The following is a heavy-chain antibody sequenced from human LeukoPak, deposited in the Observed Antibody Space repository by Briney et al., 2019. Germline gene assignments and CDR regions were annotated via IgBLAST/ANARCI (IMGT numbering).Heavy chain of an antibody. J-gene: IGHJ4*02. CDR1: GFTVSSSG. Sequence: PGPSLSLSCAAFGFTVSSSGTRWVRQPPGEGLEWVSSISRKRTYISYADSVKGRFTISRDNAKNSLYLQMNSLRAEDTAVYYCARGTYYYDSSGYYRDDYWGQGTLVTVPS. CDR2: ISRKRTYI. D-gene: IGHD3-22*01. CDR3: ARGTYYYDSSGYYRDDY. V-gene: IGHV3-21*01.